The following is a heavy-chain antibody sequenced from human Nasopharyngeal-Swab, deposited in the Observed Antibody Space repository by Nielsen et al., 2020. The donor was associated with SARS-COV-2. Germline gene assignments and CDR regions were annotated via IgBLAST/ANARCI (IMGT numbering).Heavy chain of an antibody. V-gene: IGHV3-30-3*01. Sequence: GESLKISCAASGFTFSSYAMHWVRQAPGKGLEWVAVISYDGSNKYYADSVKGRFTISRDNSKNTLYLQMNSLRAEDTAAYYCARDYYDILTGYLPYYYYGMDVWGQGTTVTVSS. J-gene: IGHJ6*02. CDR1: GFTFSSYA. CDR2: ISYDGSNK. CDR3: ARDYYDILTGYLPYYYYGMDV. D-gene: IGHD3-9*01.